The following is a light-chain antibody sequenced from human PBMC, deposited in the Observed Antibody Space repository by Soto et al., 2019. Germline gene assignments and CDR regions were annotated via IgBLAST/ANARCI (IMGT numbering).Light chain of an antibody. CDR1: QSISYF. CDR3: QQRNIWPPVT. V-gene: IGKV3-11*01. CDR2: DAS. J-gene: IGKJ5*01. Sequence: EIVLTQFPATLSLSPGESATLSCRASQSISYFLAWYQHKPGRAPRLLIFDASNRATGIPARFSGSGSGTDFTLTISSLEPEDFAVYYCQQRNIWPPVTFGQGTRLEL.